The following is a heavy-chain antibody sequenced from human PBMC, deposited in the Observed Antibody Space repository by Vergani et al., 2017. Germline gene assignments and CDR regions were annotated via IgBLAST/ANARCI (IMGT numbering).Heavy chain of an antibody. J-gene: IGHJ5*02. Sequence: QVQLPESGPGLVKPSETLSLTCTVSGGSISSYYWSWIRQPPGKGLEWIGYIYYSGSTNYNPSLKSRVTISVDTSKNQFSLKLSSVTAADTAVYYCAGGLMGQLGWFDPWGQGTLVTVSS. D-gene: IGHD2-15*01. CDR3: AGGLMGQLGWFDP. V-gene: IGHV4-59*01. CDR2: IYYSGST. CDR1: GGSISSYY.